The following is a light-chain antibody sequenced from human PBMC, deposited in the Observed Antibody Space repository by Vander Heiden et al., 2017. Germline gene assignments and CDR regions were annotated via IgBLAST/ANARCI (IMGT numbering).Light chain of an antibody. CDR3: QQYNNWPRT. CDR1: QGVSSD. J-gene: IGKJ1*01. Sequence: EIVMTQSPATLSVSPGESATLSCRASQGVSSDLAWYQQKPGQAPRLLFYGASTRATGMPARFSGSGSGTEFTLTISSLQSEDFAVYYCQQYNNWPRTLGQGTKVEIK. V-gene: IGKV3-15*01. CDR2: GAS.